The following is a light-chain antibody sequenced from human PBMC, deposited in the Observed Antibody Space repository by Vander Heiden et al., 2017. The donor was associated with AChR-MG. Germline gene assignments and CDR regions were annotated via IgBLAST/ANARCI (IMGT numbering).Light chain of an antibody. Sequence: SSELKQPPSVSVSPGQTARITCSGDALSNQYAVWYQQKAGQAPVVVIFKDTERPSGIPERFSGSSSGTTVTLTISGVREEDEADYHCQSADGGGTSYVFGSGTKVTVL. CDR3: QSADGGGTSYV. J-gene: IGLJ1*01. V-gene: IGLV3-25*01. CDR1: ALSNQY. CDR2: KDT.